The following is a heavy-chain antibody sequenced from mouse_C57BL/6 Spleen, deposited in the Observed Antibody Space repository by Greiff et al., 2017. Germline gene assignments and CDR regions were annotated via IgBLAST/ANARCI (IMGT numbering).Heavy chain of an antibody. CDR2: ISSGSSTI. V-gene: IGHV5-17*01. CDR3: ARRHYGSRGDYYFDY. Sequence: EVKLMESGGGLVKPGGSLKLSCAASGFTFSDYGMHWVRQAPEKGLEWVAYISSGSSTIYYADKVKGRFTISRDNAKNTLFLQMTSLRSEDTAMYYCARRHYGSRGDYYFDYWGQGTTLTVSS. J-gene: IGHJ2*01. D-gene: IGHD1-1*01. CDR1: GFTFSDYG.